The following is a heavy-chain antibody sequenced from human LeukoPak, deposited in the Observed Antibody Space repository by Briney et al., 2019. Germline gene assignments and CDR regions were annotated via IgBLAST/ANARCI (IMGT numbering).Heavy chain of an antibody. J-gene: IGHJ4*02. CDR1: GFTFSSYA. CDR2: ISGSGGST. D-gene: IGHD3-22*01. CDR3: AKKPSYSSGYYLEY. Sequence: GGSLRLSCAASGFTFSSYAMSWVRQAPGKGLEWVSAISGSGGSTYYADFVKGRFTISRDNSKNTLYLQMNSLRAEDTAVYYCAKKPSYSSGYYLEYWGQGTLVTVSS. V-gene: IGHV3-23*01.